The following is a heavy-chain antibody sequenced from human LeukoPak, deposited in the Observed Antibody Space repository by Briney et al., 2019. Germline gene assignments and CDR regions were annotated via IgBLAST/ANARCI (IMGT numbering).Heavy chain of an antibody. D-gene: IGHD5-18*01. CDR1: GGSISSYY. V-gene: IGHV4-59*01. CDR2: IYYSGST. CDR3: ARRAAMVRGSYYYYMDV. J-gene: IGHJ6*03. Sequence: PSETLSLTCTVSGGSISSYYWSWIRQPPGKGLEWIGYIYYSGSTNYNPSLKSRVTISVDTSKNQFSLKLSSVTAADTAVYYCARRAAMVRGSYYYYMDVWGKGTTVTVSS.